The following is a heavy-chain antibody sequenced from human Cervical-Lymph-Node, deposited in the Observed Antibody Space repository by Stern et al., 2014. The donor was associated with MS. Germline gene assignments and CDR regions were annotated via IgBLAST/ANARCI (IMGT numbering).Heavy chain of an antibody. CDR1: GFTFSSYD. J-gene: IGHJ6*02. CDR3: ARAGYCSSTSCYTDYYYYGMDV. D-gene: IGHD2-2*02. Sequence: EVQLVESGGGLVQPGGSLRLSCAASGFTFSSYDMHWVRQATGKGLEWVSAIGTAGDTYYPGSVKGRFHISRENAKNSLYLQMNSLRAGDTAVYYCARAGYCSSTSCYTDYYYYGMDVWGQGTTVTVSS. V-gene: IGHV3-13*01. CDR2: IGTAGDT.